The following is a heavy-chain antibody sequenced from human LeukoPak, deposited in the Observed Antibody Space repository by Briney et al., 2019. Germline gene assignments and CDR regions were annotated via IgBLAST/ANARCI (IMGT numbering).Heavy chain of an antibody. CDR3: ASGSGSYRTPYYYMDV. CDR2: IYSGGST. CDR1: GLSVSSTY. J-gene: IGHJ6*03. Sequence: PGGSLRLSCAASGLSVSSTYMTWVRQAPGKGLEWVSVIYSGGSTYYADSVKGRFTISRDNSKNTLYLQMNNLRAEDTAVYYCASGSGSYRTPYYYMDVWGKGTTVTVSS. D-gene: IGHD3-10*01. V-gene: IGHV3-53*01.